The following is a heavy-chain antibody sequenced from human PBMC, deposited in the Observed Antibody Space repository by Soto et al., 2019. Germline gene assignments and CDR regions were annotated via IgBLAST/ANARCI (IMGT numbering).Heavy chain of an antibody. D-gene: IGHD3-3*01. CDR2: IHYSGST. Sequence: QVQLQESGPGLVKPSQTLSLTCTVSGGSISNAHYYWSWIRQHPGKGLEWIGYIHYSGSTHYNPSLKSRLTISVDTSKNQFSLKLNSVTAAVTAVYFCAQGGSGYRNWFDPWGQGTLVTVSS. V-gene: IGHV4-31*03. CDR3: AQGGSGYRNWFDP. J-gene: IGHJ5*02. CDR1: GGSISNAHYY.